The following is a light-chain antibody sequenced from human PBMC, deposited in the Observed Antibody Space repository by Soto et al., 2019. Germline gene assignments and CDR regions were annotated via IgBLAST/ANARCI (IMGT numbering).Light chain of an antibody. J-gene: IGKJ4*01. CDR1: QSVSSY. V-gene: IGKV3-11*01. Sequence: EIVLTQSPATLSLSPGERATLSCRARQSVSSYLAWYQQKPGQAPRLLIYDASNRATGIPARFSGRGSGTDFTLTISSLEPEDFAVYYCQQRRNWPVTCGGGTKVEI. CDR2: DAS. CDR3: QQRRNWPVT.